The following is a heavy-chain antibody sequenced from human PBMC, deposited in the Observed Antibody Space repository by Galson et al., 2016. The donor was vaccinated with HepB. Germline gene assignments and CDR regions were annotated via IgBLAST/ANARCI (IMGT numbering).Heavy chain of an antibody. J-gene: IGHJ6*02. CDR2: INHRGST. CDR3: ARRTRYNWNYGSFYYGMDV. Sequence: ETLSLTCAVYGGSFSNYYWSWIRQPPGKGLEWIGEINHRGSTNYNPSLESRVTISGDTSKNQFSLRLSSVTAADPAVYYCARRTRYNWNYGSFYYGMDVWGQGTTVTVSS. D-gene: IGHD1-7*01. V-gene: IGHV4-34*01. CDR1: GGSFSNYY.